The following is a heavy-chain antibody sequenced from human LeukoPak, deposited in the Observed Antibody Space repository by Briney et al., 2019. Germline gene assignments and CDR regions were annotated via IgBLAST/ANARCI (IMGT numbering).Heavy chain of an antibody. D-gene: IGHD3-10*01. V-gene: IGHV4-38-2*02. CDR2: IKFSGET. J-gene: IGHJ5*02. CDR3: AREPYYYGSGSYTWFDP. Sequence: NPSETLSLTCTVSGYSISSGYYWSWIRQSPGKGLEWIGEIKFSGETKYNPSLKSRVTMSVDTSKNQSSLKLSSVTAADTAVYYCAREPYYYGSGSYTWFDPWGQGTLVTVSS. CDR1: GYSISSGYY.